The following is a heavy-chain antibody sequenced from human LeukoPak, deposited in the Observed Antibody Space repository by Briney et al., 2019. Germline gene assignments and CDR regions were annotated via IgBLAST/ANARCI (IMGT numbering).Heavy chain of an antibody. CDR1: GFTFSTYA. D-gene: IGHD6-13*01. CDR2: ISGSGGST. J-gene: IGHJ4*02. CDR3: AKDKEAGTFFHY. V-gene: IGHV3-23*01. Sequence: GGSLRLSCAASGFTFSTYAMTWVRQAPGKGLEWVSTISGSGGSTYYADSVKGRLTSSRDNSKNTLYLQLNSLRADDTAVYYCAKDKEAGTFFHYWGQGALVTVSS.